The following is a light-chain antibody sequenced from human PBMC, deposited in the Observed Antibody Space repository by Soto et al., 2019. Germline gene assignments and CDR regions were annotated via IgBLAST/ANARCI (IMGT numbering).Light chain of an antibody. CDR1: QSVSSN. V-gene: IGKV3-15*01. CDR3: QQYNNWPPDRT. CDR2: GAS. Sequence: EIVMTQSPATLSVSPGERATLSCRASQSVSSNLAWYQQKPGQAPRLLIYGASTRDTGIPARFSGSRSGTEFTHTISSLQSEDFAIYFCQQYNNWPPDRTFGQGTKVEIK. J-gene: IGKJ1*01.